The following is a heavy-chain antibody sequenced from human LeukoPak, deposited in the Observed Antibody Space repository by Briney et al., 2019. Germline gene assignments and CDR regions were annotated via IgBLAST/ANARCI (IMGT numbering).Heavy chain of an antibody. J-gene: IGHJ6*03. V-gene: IGHV4-59*01. CDR3: ARETYDYYYYYYMDV. CDR1: GGSISSYY. Sequence: SETLSLTCTVSGGSISSYYWSWIRQPPGKGLEGIGYIYYSGSTNYNPSLKSRVTISVDTSKNQFSLKLSSVTAADTAVYYCARETYDYYYYYYMDVWGKGTTVTVSS. CDR2: IYYSGST. D-gene: IGHD3-16*01.